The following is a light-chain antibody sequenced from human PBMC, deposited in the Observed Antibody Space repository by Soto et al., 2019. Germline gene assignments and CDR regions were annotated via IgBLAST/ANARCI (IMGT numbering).Light chain of an antibody. J-gene: IGKJ4*01. Sequence: DIQMTQSPSSVSASIGDTVTITCRASQDISTLLAWYQQKPGKAPKLLIYGASTLESGVPSRFSGRGSGTAFTLPISRLLPEDFAKYFCPQADCFPLTFGGGTKVEMK. V-gene: IGKV1D-12*01. CDR1: QDISTL. CDR2: GAS. CDR3: PQADCFPLT.